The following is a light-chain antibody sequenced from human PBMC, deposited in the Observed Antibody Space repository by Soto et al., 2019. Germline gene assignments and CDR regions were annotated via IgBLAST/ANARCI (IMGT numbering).Light chain of an antibody. Sequence: EIVFTQSPGTLSLSPGERVTLSCRASQSVSSSYLAWYQQKPGQAPRLLIYEALNRETGIPARFSGSGAGTEFTLTISSLEPEDFAVDYCQQRNNWTLTFGGGTKVDIK. J-gene: IGKJ4*02. CDR3: QQRNNWTLT. CDR2: EAL. V-gene: IGKV3D-20*02. CDR1: QSVSSSY.